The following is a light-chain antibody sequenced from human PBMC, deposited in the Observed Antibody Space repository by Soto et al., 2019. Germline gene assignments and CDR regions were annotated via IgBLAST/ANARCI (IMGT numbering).Light chain of an antibody. V-gene: IGKV3-20*01. J-gene: IGKJ1*01. CDR2: GAS. CDR3: QQYGSSPWT. CDR1: QSVSSSY. Sequence: VLTQSPGTLSLSPGERATLSCSVSQSVSSSYLAWYQQKPGQAPRLLIYGASSRATGIPDRFSGSGSGTDFTLTISRLEPEDFAVYYCQQYGSSPWTFGQGTKV.